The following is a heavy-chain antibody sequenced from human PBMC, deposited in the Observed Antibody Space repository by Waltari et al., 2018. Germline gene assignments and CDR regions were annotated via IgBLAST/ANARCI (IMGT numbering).Heavy chain of an antibody. J-gene: IGHJ4*02. Sequence: QVQLVQSGAEVKKPGSSVKVSCTASGGTFSSYAISWVRQAPGHGLEWMGRIIPIFGTANYAQKFQGRVTITADESTSTAYMELSSLRSEDTAVYYCARDGRGYSYGYEGGLGFYWGQGTLVTVSS. CDR3: ARDGRGYSYGYEGGLGFY. CDR2: IIPIFGTA. D-gene: IGHD5-18*01. CDR1: GGTFSSYA. V-gene: IGHV1-69*15.